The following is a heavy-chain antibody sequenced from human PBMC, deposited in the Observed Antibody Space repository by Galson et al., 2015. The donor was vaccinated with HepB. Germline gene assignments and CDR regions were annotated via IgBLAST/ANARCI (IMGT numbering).Heavy chain of an antibody. Sequence: SVKVSCKASGYTFSSYSITWVRQAPGQGLEWVGWSSPHNRYTNYAQNFQGRVTMTTDTSTNTAYMELRSLRSDDTAIYYCARGAVVVAVGATENNWFDPWGRGALVTVSS. D-gene: IGHD2-15*01. CDR2: SSPHNRYT. V-gene: IGHV1-18*01. CDR1: GYTFSSYS. CDR3: ARGAVVVAVGATENNWFDP. J-gene: IGHJ5*02.